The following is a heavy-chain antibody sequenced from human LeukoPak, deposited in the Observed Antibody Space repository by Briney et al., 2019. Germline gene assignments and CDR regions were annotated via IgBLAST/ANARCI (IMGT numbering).Heavy chain of an antibody. Sequence: KTSETLSLTCAVYGGSFSGYYWSWIRQPPGKGLEWIGEINHSGSTNYNPSLKSRVTISVDTSKNQFSLKLSSVTAADTAVYYCARDIEDALAFDIWGQGTMVTVSS. J-gene: IGHJ3*02. CDR2: INHSGST. V-gene: IGHV4-34*01. CDR3: ARDIEDALAFDI. D-gene: IGHD2-15*01. CDR1: GGSFSGYY.